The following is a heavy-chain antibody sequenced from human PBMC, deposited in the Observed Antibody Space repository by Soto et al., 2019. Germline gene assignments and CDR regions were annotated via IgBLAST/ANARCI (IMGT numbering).Heavy chain of an antibody. J-gene: IGHJ4*02. D-gene: IGHD5-18*01. V-gene: IGHV1-46*03. CDR2: INPSGGST. CDR3: ARDGYSYGYSY. CDR1: GYTFTSYY. Sequence: ASVKVSCKASGYTFTSYYMHWVRQAPGQGLEWMGIINPSGGSTSYAQEFQGRVTMTRDTSTSAVYMELSSLRSEDTAVYYCARDGYSYGYSYWGQGTLVTVSS.